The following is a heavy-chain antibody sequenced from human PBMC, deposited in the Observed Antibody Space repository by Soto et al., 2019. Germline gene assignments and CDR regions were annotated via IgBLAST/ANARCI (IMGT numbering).Heavy chain of an antibody. CDR1: GFTFCSYS. CDR3: AKGGYGDYASLDY. V-gene: IGHV3-23*01. Sequence: GGSLRLSCAASGFTFCSYSMDWVRQDPGKGLEWVSAISGSGGSIYYADSVKGRFTISRDNSKNTLYLQMNSLRAEDTAVYYCAKGGYGDYASLDYWGQGTLVTVSS. CDR2: ISGSGGSI. J-gene: IGHJ4*02. D-gene: IGHD4-17*01.